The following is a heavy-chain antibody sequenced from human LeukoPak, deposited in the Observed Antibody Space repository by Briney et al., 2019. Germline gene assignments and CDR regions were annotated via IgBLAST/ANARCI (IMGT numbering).Heavy chain of an antibody. CDR1: GFTVSGVY. D-gene: IGHD6-13*01. CDR3: ASRPRDAAALDY. V-gene: IGHV3-53*01. CDR2: IYSDDST. Sequence: GGSLRLSCVASGFTVSGVYMSWVRQAPGQGLDWVSIIYSDDSTYYADSVKGRFTISRDNSKNTLNLQMNSLRAEDTAVYYCASRPRDAAALDYWGQGTLVTVSS. J-gene: IGHJ4*02.